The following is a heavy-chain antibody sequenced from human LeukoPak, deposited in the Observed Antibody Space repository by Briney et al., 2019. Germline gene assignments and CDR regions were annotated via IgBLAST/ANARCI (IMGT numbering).Heavy chain of an antibody. CDR1: GFTFSSYA. D-gene: IGHD3-22*01. V-gene: IGHV3-30*04. CDR2: ISYDGSNK. CDR3: ARDSYYDSSGYYRGGAFDY. Sequence: PGGSLRLSCAASGFTFSSYAMHWVRQAPGKGLEWVAVISYDGSNKYYADSVKGRFTISRDNAKNSLYLQMNSLRAEDTAVYYCARDSYYDSSGYYRGGAFDYWGQGTLVTVSS. J-gene: IGHJ4*02.